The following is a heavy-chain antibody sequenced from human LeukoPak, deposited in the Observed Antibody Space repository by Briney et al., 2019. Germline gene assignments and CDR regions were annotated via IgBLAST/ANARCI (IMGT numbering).Heavy chain of an antibody. J-gene: IGHJ6*02. CDR1: GFTVSSNY. CDR3: ARDRSSSWYRYGMDV. V-gene: IGHV3-66*01. CDR2: IYSGGST. D-gene: IGHD6-13*01. Sequence: GGSLRLSCAASGFTVSSNYMSWVRQAPGKGPEWVSVIYSGGSTYYADSVKGRFTISRDNSKNTLYLQMNSLRAEDTAVYYCARDRSSSWYRYGMDVWGQGTTVTVSS.